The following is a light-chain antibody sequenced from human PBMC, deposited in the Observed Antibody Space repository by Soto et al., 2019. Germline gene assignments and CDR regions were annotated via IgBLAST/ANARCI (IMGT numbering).Light chain of an antibody. CDR3: QQYNNWPPLT. CDR1: QSVSSN. V-gene: IGKV3-15*01. Sequence: EIVMTQSPATLSVSPGERATLSCRASQSVSSNLAWYQQKPGQAPRLLIYGASTRATGIPARFSGSGSGKEFPLTISSRQSEDFAAYYCQQYNNWPPLTFGGGTKVEIK. CDR2: GAS. J-gene: IGKJ4*01.